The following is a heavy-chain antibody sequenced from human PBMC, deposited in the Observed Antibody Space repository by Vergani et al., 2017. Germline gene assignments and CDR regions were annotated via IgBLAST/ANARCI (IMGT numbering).Heavy chain of an antibody. V-gene: IGHV4-39*01. J-gene: IGHJ5*02. D-gene: IGHD6-19*01. CDR2: IYYSGGT. Sequence: QLQLQESGPGLVKPSATLSLTCSVSGASIRSSNYYWGWIRQPPGKGLEWIAGIYYSGGTYYNPSLKSRVTISVDTSKNQFSLKLSPVTAADTAVYFCARHSTVEWLVKLGWIDPWGQGILVTVSS. CDR1: GASIRSSNYY. CDR3: ARHSTVEWLVKLGWIDP.